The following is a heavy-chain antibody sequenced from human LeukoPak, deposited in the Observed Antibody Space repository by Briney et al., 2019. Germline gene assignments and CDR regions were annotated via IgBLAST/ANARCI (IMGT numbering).Heavy chain of an antibody. CDR1: GFTFDDYA. J-gene: IGHJ3*02. Sequence: GGSLRLSCAASGFTFDDYAMHWVRQAPGKGLEWVSAISGSGGSTYYADSVKGRFTISRDNSKNTLYLQMNSLRAEDTAVYYCAKDRRIVVVPAASFDAFDIWGQGTMVTVSS. D-gene: IGHD2-2*01. CDR2: ISGSGGST. CDR3: AKDRRIVVVPAASFDAFDI. V-gene: IGHV3-23*01.